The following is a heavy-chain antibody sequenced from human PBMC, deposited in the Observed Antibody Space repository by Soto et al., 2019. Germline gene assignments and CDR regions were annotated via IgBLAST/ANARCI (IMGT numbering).Heavy chain of an antibody. V-gene: IGHV4-59*08. CDR1: GASISYYY. Sequence: SETLSLTCVVSGASISYYYWSWIRQPPGKGLEWIGYMYSSESTNYNPSLKSRVTISIDTSKKQFSLNLSSVTAPDTAVYYCARQIYDSSGYYYAYWGQGTLVTVSS. CDR2: MYSSEST. CDR3: ARQIYDSSGYYYAY. D-gene: IGHD3-22*01. J-gene: IGHJ4*02.